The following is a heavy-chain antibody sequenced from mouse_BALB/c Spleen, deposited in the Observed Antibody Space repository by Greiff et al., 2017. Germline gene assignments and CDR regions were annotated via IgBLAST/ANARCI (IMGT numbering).Heavy chain of an antibody. CDR2: ISSGGST. D-gene: IGHD1-1*01. CDR1: GFTFSSYA. V-gene: IGHV5-6-5*01. CDR3: ARELGSSYEVFAY. J-gene: IGHJ3*01. Sequence: EVKLVESGGGLVKPGGSLKLSCAASGFTFSSYAMSWVRQTPEKRLEWVASISSGGSTYYPDSVKGRFTISRDNARNILYLQMSSLRSEDTAMYYCARELGSSYEVFAYWGQGTLVTVSA.